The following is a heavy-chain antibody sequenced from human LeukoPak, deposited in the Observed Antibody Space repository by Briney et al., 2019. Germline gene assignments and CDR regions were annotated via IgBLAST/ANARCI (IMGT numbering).Heavy chain of an antibody. J-gene: IGHJ4*02. V-gene: IGHV3-30*04. CDR1: GFTFSSYA. D-gene: IGHD3-22*01. CDR3: ARPVQYYYDGSGYYHRIYFDY. CDR2: ISYDGSIE. Sequence: GGSLRLSCAASGFTFSSYAMHWVRQAPGKGLEWVAIISYDGSIEYYADSVKGRFTMSRDNSKNTLYLQMNSLRAEDTAVYYRARPVQYYYDGSGYYHRIYFDYWGQGTLVTVSS.